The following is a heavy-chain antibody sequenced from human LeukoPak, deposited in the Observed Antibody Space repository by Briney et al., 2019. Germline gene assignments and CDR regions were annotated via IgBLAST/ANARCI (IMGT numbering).Heavy chain of an antibody. Sequence: GGSLRLSCAASGFTLSSYTMNWVRQAPGKGLEWISYINENSGLIYYADSVKGRFTISRDNAKNSLYLQMNSLRAEDTAVYYCAKALYSSGWYFGYWGQGTLVTVSS. J-gene: IGHJ4*02. CDR3: AKALYSSGWYFGY. V-gene: IGHV3-48*01. CDR1: GFTLSSYT. CDR2: INENSGLI. D-gene: IGHD6-19*01.